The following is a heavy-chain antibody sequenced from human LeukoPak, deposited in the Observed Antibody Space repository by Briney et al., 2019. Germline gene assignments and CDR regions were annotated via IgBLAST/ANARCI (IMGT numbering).Heavy chain of an antibody. J-gene: IGHJ6*02. V-gene: IGHV3-33*08. D-gene: IGHD3-3*01. CDR3: ARDSARYDFWSGYFGSGYYYYGMDV. CDR2: IWYDGSNK. CDR1: GFAFSTYN. Sequence: PGGSLRLSCAASGFAFSTYNMHWVRQAPGKGLEWVAVIWYDGSNKYYADSVKGRFTISRDNSKNTLYLQMNSLRAEDTAVYYCARDSARYDFWSGYFGSGYYYYGMDVWGQGTTVTVSS.